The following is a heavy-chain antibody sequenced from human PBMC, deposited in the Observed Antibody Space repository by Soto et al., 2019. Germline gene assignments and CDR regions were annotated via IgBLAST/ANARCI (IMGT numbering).Heavy chain of an antibody. J-gene: IGHJ4*02. D-gene: IGHD5-18*01. V-gene: IGHV3-48*02. CDR3: ARDRQQLWLPLYFDY. CDR1: GFTFSSYS. Sequence: GGSLRLSCAASGFTFSSYSMNWVRQAPGKGLEWVSYISSSSSTIYYADSVKGRFTISRDNAKNSLYLQMNSLRDEDTAVYYCARDRQQLWLPLYFDYWGQGTLVTVSS. CDR2: ISSSSSTI.